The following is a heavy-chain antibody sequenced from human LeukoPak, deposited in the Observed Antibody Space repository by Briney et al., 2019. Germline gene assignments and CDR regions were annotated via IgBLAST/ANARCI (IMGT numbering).Heavy chain of an antibody. CDR3: ARDPRRGLDYYDSSDY. CDR1: GYTFTSYG. V-gene: IGHV1-18*01. CDR2: ISAYNGNT. Sequence: ASVKVSCKASGYTFTSYGISWVRQAPGQGLEWMGWISAYNGNTNYAQKLQGRVTMTTDTSTSTAYMELRSLRSDDTAVYYCARDPRRGLDYYDSSDYWGQRTLVTVSS. J-gene: IGHJ4*02. D-gene: IGHD3-22*01.